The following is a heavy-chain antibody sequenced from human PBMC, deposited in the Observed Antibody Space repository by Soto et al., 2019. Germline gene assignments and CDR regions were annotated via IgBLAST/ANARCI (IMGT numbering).Heavy chain of an antibody. V-gene: IGHV1-18*04. CDR2: ISAYNCNT. Sequence: SXKVSFKASGYTXTSYGIGLVRQAPGQGLEWIGWISAYNCNTNYAQKLQVRFTITTDTYTSTAYIEMRSLRSYDTAVYYCASGHARPGWFDPWGQGTLGTVS. J-gene: IGHJ5*02. CDR1: GYTXTSYG. CDR3: ASGHARPGWFDP. D-gene: IGHD6-6*01.